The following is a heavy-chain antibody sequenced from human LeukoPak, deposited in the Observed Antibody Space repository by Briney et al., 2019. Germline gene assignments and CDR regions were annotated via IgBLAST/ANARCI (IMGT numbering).Heavy chain of an antibody. Sequence: GESLKISCQGSGYKFSDYWIGWVRHMPGTGLQWMGTIYPGDSDTRYSPSFQGQVIISVDKSISTAYLQWSSLEASDTAMYYCARRSSGYYYVGYWGQGTLVTVSS. CDR2: IYPGDSDT. J-gene: IGHJ4*02. CDR3: ARRSSGYYYVGY. CDR1: GYKFSDYW. V-gene: IGHV5-51*01. D-gene: IGHD3-22*01.